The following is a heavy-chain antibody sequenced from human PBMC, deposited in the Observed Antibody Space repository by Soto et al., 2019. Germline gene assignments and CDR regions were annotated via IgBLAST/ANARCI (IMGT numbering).Heavy chain of an antibody. Sequence: SETLSLTCAVSGGYISGGYYSWSWIRQPPGKGLEWIGFIYNSGLTYYNPSLKSRVTLSVDTSKNQFSVRLNSVTAADTAVYYCAPLSVSLSGPYGIHVWGQGTTVTVSS. V-gene: IGHV4-30-2*03. J-gene: IGHJ6*02. CDR3: APLSVSLSGPYGIHV. D-gene: IGHD2-15*01. CDR2: IYNSGLT. CDR1: GGYISGGYYS.